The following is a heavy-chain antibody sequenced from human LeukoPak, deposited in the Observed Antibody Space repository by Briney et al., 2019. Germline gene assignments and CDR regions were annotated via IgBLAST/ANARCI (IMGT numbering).Heavy chain of an antibody. V-gene: IGHV3-30*18. D-gene: IGHD3-22*01. CDR2: ISYDGSNK. Sequence: GGSLRLSCAASGFTFSSYGMHRVRQAPGKGLEWVAVISYDGSNKYYADSVKGRFTISRDNSKNTLYLQMNSLRAEDTAVYYCAKPIYYYDSSGYPLDYWGQGTLVTVSS. J-gene: IGHJ4*02. CDR1: GFTFSSYG. CDR3: AKPIYYYDSSGYPLDY.